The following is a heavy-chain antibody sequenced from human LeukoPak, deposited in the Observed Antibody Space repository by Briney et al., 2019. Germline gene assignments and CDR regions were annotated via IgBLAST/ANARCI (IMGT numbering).Heavy chain of an antibody. J-gene: IGHJ4*02. CDR2: IFYSGIT. Sequence: SETLSLTCSVSCGSINPYYWSWIRQPPGKGLEWIGYIFYSGITTYNPSLKSRVTISLDSSKNQFFLRLTSVTAADTAMYYCARAETLAAIYFDFWGQGSLVTVSS. CDR1: CGSINPYY. CDR3: ARAETLAAIYFDF. V-gene: IGHV4-59*01. D-gene: IGHD6-25*01.